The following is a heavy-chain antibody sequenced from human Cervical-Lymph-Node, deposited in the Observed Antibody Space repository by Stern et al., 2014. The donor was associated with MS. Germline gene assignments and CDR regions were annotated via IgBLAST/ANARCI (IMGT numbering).Heavy chain of an antibody. CDR2: ISGSTSYT. D-gene: IGHD6-19*01. CDR1: GFSFSDYY. Sequence: ESGGGLVKPGGSLRLSCAASGFSFSDYYMSWIRQAPGKGLEWVTYISGSTSYTKYADSVKGRFTISRDNTKNSLYLQMNSLSAEDTAVYYCARGYSSGWYAGSDYWGQGSLVTVSS. J-gene: IGHJ4*02. V-gene: IGHV3-11*06. CDR3: ARGYSSGWYAGSDY.